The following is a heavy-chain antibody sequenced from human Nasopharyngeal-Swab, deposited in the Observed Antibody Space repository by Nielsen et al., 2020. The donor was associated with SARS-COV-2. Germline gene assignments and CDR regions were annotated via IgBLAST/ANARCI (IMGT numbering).Heavy chain of an antibody. CDR1: GFTVSSNY. CDR2: IYSGGST. J-gene: IGHJ3*02. CDR3: ARLGLRYSADAFDI. V-gene: IGHV3-53*01. Sequence: ESLKISCAASGFTVSSNYMSWVRQAPGKGLEWVSVIYSGGSTYYADSVKGRFTISRDNSKNTLYLQMNSLRAEDTAVYYCARLGLRYSADAFDIWGQGTMVTVS. D-gene: IGHD3-9*01.